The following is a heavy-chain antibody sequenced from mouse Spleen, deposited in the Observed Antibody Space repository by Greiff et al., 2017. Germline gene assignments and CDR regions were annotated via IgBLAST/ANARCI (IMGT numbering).Heavy chain of an antibody. Sequence: VMLVESGPGLVQPSQSLSITCTVSGFSLTSYGVHWVRQSPGKGLEWLGVIWSGGSTDYNAAFISRLSISKDNSKSQVFFKMNSLQADDTAIYYCARNVYYGNSVSWFAYWGQGTLVTVSA. J-gene: IGHJ3*01. CDR1: GFSLTSYG. D-gene: IGHD2-1*01. CDR2: IWSGGST. V-gene: IGHV2-2*01. CDR3: ARNVYYGNSVSWFAY.